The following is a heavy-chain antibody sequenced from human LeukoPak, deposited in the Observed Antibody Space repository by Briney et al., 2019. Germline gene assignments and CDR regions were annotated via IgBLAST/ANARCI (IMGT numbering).Heavy chain of an antibody. CDR1: GGTFSSYA. CDR3: ARDLCSSGYYGCYYYYMDV. Sequence: EASVKVSCKASGGTFSSYAISWVRQAPGQGLEWMGGIIPIFGTANYAQKFQGRVTITADKSTSTAYMELSRLRSDDTAVYYCARDLCSSGYYGCYYYYMDVWGKGTTVTISS. V-gene: IGHV1-69*06. J-gene: IGHJ6*03. D-gene: IGHD3-22*01. CDR2: IIPIFGTA.